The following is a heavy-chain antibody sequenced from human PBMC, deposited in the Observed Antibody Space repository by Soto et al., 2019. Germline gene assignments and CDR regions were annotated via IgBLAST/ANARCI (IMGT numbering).Heavy chain of an antibody. D-gene: IGHD3-3*01. CDR3: ARNFYSGSYAFWSGHDDFDI. CDR1: GFTFSSYW. Sequence: EVQLVESGGGLVQPGGSLRLSCAASGFTFSSYWMHWVRQAPGNGLVWVSRINRDGSSTSSADSVKGRFTISRDNAKNTLYLQRNSLRDEDTAVYYCARNFYSGSYAFWSGHDDFDIWGQGTMVTVSS. J-gene: IGHJ3*02. V-gene: IGHV3-74*01. CDR2: INRDGSST.